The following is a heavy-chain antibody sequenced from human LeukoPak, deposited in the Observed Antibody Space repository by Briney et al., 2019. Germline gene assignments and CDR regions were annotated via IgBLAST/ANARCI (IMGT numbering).Heavy chain of an antibody. V-gene: IGHV1-46*01. Sequence: ASVKVSCKASGYTFTSYYMHWVRQAPGQGLEWMGIINPSGGSTSYAQKFQGRVPMTRDTSTSTVYMELSSLRSEDTAVYYCARAGRIYIAAAQSVDYWGQGTLVTVSS. CDR1: GYTFTSYY. D-gene: IGHD6-13*01. J-gene: IGHJ4*02. CDR3: ARAGRIYIAAAQSVDY. CDR2: INPSGGST.